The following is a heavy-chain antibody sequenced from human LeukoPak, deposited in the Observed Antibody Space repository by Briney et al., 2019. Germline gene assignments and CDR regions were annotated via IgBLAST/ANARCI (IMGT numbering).Heavy chain of an antibody. V-gene: IGHV4-4*02. J-gene: IGHJ4*02. CDR2: IYHSGST. CDR3: ARDLGDYWSGFRSYFFDY. Sequence: SETLSLTCAVSGGSISSSNWWSWVRQPPGKGLEWIGEIYHSGSTNYNPSLKSRVRISVDTSKNQFSLKLSSVTAADTAVYYCARDLGDYWSGFRSYFFDYWAREPWSPSPQ. CDR1: GGSISSSNW. D-gene: IGHD3-3*01.